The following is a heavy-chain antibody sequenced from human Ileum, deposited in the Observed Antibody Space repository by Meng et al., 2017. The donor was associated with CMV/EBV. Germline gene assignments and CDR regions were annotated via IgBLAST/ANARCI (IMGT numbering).Heavy chain of an antibody. D-gene: IGHD2-2*01. Sequence: GESLKISCAASGFIVSKNYMNWVRQAPGKGLEWVSVIYGGGTTYYADSVKGRFTISRDNSYNTLFLQMNSLRAEDTAVYYCARESGVPNGMDVWGQGTTVTVSS. CDR1: GFIVSKNY. V-gene: IGHV3-53*01. CDR2: IYGGGTT. J-gene: IGHJ6*02. CDR3: ARESGVPNGMDV.